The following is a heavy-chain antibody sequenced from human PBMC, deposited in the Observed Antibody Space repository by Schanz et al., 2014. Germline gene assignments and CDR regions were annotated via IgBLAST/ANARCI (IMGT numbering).Heavy chain of an antibody. V-gene: IGHV4-59*08. CDR3: ARLGVGDKAYYYYGTDV. D-gene: IGHD1-26*01. J-gene: IGHJ6*02. CDR2: IFFSGST. CDR1: GVSIGGYY. Sequence: QVQLQESGPGLVKPSETLSLTCTVSGVSIGGYYWSWIRQPPGKGLEWIGYIFFSGSTTYNPSFNSRGTKSVDMPKNQSPLTLTSVPAADTAVYYCARLGVGDKAYYYYGTDVWGQGTTVLVSS.